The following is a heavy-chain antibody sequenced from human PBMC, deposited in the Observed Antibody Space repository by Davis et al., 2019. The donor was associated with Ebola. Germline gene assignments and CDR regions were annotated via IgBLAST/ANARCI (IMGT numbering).Heavy chain of an antibody. CDR1: GYSFTSHW. J-gene: IGHJ3*02. Sequence: GESLKISCKGSGYSFTSHWIGWVRQMPGKGLEWMGVIYPGDSDTRYSPSFQGHVTISADKSISTASLQWSSLKASDTAMYYCARHLSSGWHDAFDIWGQGTMVTVSS. V-gene: IGHV5-51*01. CDR2: IYPGDSDT. CDR3: ARHLSSGWHDAFDI. D-gene: IGHD6-19*01.